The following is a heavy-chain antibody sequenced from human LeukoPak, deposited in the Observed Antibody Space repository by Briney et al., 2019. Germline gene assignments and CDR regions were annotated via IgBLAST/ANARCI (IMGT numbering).Heavy chain of an antibody. CDR2: ISAYNGNT. Sequence: GASVKVSCKASGYTFTSYGISWVRQAPGQGLEWMGWISAYNGNTNYAQKLQGRATVSTDTSTSTGYMELRSLRSDDTAVYYCARGLQETLAWLKALSAFDIWGQGTMVTVSS. V-gene: IGHV1-18*01. CDR3: ARGLQETLAWLKALSAFDI. CDR1: GYTFTSYG. D-gene: IGHD5-24*01. J-gene: IGHJ3*02.